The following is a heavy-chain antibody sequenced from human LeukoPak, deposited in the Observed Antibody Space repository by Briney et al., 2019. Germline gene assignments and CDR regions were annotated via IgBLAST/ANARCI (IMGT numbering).Heavy chain of an antibody. CDR1: GGSFSGYY. V-gene: IGHV4-34*12. J-gene: IGHJ4*02. CDR2: IFYSGST. CDR3: ARQGYGAFDY. Sequence: SETLSLTCAVYGGSFSGYYWSWIRQPPGKGLEWIGSIFYSGSTYYSPSLKSRVTISIDPSKRQFSLQLTSLTAADTAVYYCARQGYGAFDYWGQGTLVTVSS. D-gene: IGHD3-10*01.